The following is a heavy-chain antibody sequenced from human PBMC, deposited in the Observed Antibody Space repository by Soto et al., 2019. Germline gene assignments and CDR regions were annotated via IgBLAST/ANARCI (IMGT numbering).Heavy chain of an antibody. CDR2: IYYTGNT. CDR3: ARATYDSSTYYLDY. V-gene: IGHV4-30-4*01. J-gene: IGHJ4*02. Sequence: QVQLQESGPGLVKPSQTLSLTCTVSGASISGGDYYWTWIRQPPGKCLEWIGSIYYTGNTYSNPSLESRLSISVDPSNTQFALRLTSVTAPDTAIYYCARATYDSSTYYLDYWGQGTLVTVSS. D-gene: IGHD3-22*01. CDR1: GASISGGDYY.